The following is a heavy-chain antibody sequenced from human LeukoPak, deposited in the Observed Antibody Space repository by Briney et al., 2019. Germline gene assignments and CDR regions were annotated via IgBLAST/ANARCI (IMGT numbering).Heavy chain of an antibody. CDR1: GYSFTNYW. CDR3: ARPVYYYDSSGYCYFDY. CDR2: ISPDDSNT. D-gene: IGHD3-22*01. V-gene: IGHV5-51*01. Sequence: GESLKISCKGSGYSFTNYWIAWVRQMPGKGLEWMGSISPDDSNTRYSPSFQGQVTISVDKSISTAYLQWSSLKASDTAMYYCARPVYYYDSSGYCYFDYWGQGTLVTVSS. J-gene: IGHJ4*02.